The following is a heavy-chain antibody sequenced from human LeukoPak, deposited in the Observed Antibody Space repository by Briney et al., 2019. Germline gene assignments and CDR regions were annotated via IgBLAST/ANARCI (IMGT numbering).Heavy chain of an antibody. D-gene: IGHD2-15*01. Sequence: PSETLSLTCTVSGGSISSGGYYWSWIRQHPGKGLEWIGYIYYSGSTYYNPSLKSRVTISVDTSKNQFSLKLSSVTAADTAVYYCARGVAANTAVYYYYYGMDVWGQGTTVTVSS. J-gene: IGHJ6*02. CDR1: GGSISSGGYY. CDR2: IYYSGST. V-gene: IGHV4-31*03. CDR3: ARGVAANTAVYYYYYGMDV.